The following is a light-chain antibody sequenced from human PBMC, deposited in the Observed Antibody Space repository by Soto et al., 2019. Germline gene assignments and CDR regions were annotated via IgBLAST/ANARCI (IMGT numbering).Light chain of an antibody. J-gene: IGKJ4*01. Sequence: DIQMTQSPSTLSASVGDRVTITCRASQSISSWLAWYKQKPGKAPKLLIYDASSLESGVPSSFRGSGFGTEFTLTFSTLKPNDFATYYCKQYNIYPLTFGGGTKVDIK. V-gene: IGKV1-5*01. CDR1: QSISSW. CDR2: DAS. CDR3: KQYNIYPLT.